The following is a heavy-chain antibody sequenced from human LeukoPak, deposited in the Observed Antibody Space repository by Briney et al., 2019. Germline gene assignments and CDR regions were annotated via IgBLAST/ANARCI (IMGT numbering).Heavy chain of an antibody. Sequence: PGGSLRLSCAASGFTFSGSAMHWVRQASGKGLEWVGRIRSKANSYATAYAASVKGRFTTSRDDSKNTAYLQMNSLKTEDTAVYYCTTRPHIVGATTFDYWGQGTLVTVSS. CDR3: TTRPHIVGATTFDY. J-gene: IGHJ4*02. V-gene: IGHV3-73*01. CDR1: GFTFSGSA. D-gene: IGHD1-26*01. CDR2: IRSKANSYAT.